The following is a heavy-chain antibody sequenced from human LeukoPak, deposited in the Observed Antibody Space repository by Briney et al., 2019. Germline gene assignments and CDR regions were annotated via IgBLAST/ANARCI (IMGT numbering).Heavy chain of an antibody. CDR2: IYTSGST. CDR1: GGSISSYY. V-gene: IGHV4-4*07. J-gene: IGHJ6*02. D-gene: IGHD4-11*01. CDR3: ARDPKPPTVTTSYYYYGMDV. Sequence: PSETLSLTCTVSGGSISSYYWSWIRQPAGKGLEWIGRIYTSGSTNYNPSLKSRVTMSVDTSKNQFSLKLSSVTAADTAVYYCARDPKPPTVTTSYYYYGMDVWGQGTTVTVSS.